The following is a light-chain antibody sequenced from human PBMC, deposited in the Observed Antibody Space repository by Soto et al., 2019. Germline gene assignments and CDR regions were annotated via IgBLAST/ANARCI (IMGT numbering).Light chain of an antibody. CDR2: AAS. J-gene: IGKJ2*01. V-gene: IGKV3-20*01. CDR1: QSVISSH. CDR3: QQNGPPPYT. Sequence: EIVLTQSPATLSLSPGERATLSCRASQSVISSHLAWYQQKAGQAPMLLIYAASSRATGIPERFSGSGSGTGFTLTISRLEPEDFTVYYCQQNGPPPYTFGQGTKLEIK.